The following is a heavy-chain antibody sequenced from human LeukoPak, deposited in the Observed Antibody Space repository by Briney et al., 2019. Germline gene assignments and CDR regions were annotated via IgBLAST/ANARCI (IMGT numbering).Heavy chain of an antibody. J-gene: IGHJ4*02. V-gene: IGHV3-23*01. CDR1: GFTFSSYA. CDR3: AKDRWQWLVLFDY. D-gene: IGHD6-19*01. Sequence: PGGSLRLSCAASGFTFSSYAMSWVRQAPGKGLEWVSAISGSGGSTYYADSVKGRFTISRDNSKNTPYLQMNSLRAEDTAVYYCAKDRWQWLVLFDYWGQGTLVTVSS. CDR2: ISGSGGST.